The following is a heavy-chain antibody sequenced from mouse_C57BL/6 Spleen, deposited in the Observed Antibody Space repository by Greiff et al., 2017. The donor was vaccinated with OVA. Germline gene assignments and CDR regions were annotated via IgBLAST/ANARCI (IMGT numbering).Heavy chain of an antibody. V-gene: IGHV1-82*01. CDR3: ARRDSSGYVLFDY. D-gene: IGHD3-2*02. J-gene: IGHJ2*01. Sequence: VQLQESGPELVKPGASVKISCKASGYAFSSSWMNWVKQRPGKGLEWIGRIYPGDGDTNYNGKFKGKATLTADKSSSTAYMQLSSLTSEDSAVYFCARRDSSGYVLFDYWGQGTTLTVSS. CDR2: IYPGDGDT. CDR1: GYAFSSSW.